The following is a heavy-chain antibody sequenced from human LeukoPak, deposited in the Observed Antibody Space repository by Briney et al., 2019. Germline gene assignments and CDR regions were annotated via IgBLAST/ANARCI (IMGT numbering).Heavy chain of an antibody. V-gene: IGHV4-4*07. J-gene: IGHJ6*03. D-gene: IGHD2-2*02. CDR1: GGSISSYY. CDR2: IYTSGST. CDR3: AREPSGPAAIFGPMDV. Sequence: PSETLSLTCTVSGGSISSYYWSWIRQPAGKGLEWIGRIYTSGSTNYNPSLKSRVTMSVDTSKNQFSLKLSSVTAADTAVYYCAREPSGPAAIFGPMDVWGKGTTVTVSS.